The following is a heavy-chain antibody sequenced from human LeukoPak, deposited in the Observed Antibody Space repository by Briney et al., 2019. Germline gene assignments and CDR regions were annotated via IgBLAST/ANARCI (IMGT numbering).Heavy chain of an antibody. D-gene: IGHD3-10*01. V-gene: IGHV3-7*03. CDR1: GFSFDIYA. CDR2: IQQDGSEK. CDR3: ARDRNYYGSGSYYKRGWFDP. Sequence: GGSLRLSCAASGFSFDIYAMGWVRQAPGKGLEWVANIQQDGSEKYYVDSVKGRFTISRDNAKNSLYLQMNSLRAEDTAVYYCARDRNYYGSGSYYKRGWFDPWGQGTLVTVSS. J-gene: IGHJ5*02.